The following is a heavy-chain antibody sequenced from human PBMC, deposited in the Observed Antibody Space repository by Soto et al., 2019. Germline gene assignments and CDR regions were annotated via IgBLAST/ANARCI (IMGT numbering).Heavy chain of an antibody. V-gene: IGHV3-23*01. Sequence: VQVLESGGGLVKPGGSLRLSCSVSGFAFGGFTMTWVRQAPGKGLEWVSSISGSAARTYYADSVQGRFTISRDNSKSTLYLQMNSLRVEDTAEYYCTRGGVGTTGSCDFWGQGTLVAVSS. J-gene: IGHJ4*02. D-gene: IGHD6-13*01. CDR1: GFAFGGFT. CDR2: ISGSAART. CDR3: TRGGVGTTGSCDF.